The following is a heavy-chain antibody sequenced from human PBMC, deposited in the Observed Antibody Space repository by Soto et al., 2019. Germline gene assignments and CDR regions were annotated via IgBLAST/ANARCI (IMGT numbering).Heavy chain of an antibody. Sequence: GSLRLSCAASGFTFSSYWMSWVRQAPGKGLEWVANIKQDGSEKYYVDSVKGRFTISRDNAKNSLYLQMNSLRAEDTVVYYCARDVGPITGTTLYYYYGMDVWGQGTTVTVSS. CDR2: IKQDGSEK. V-gene: IGHV3-7*05. CDR1: GFTFSSYW. J-gene: IGHJ6*02. CDR3: ARDVGPITGTTLYYYYGMDV. D-gene: IGHD1-7*01.